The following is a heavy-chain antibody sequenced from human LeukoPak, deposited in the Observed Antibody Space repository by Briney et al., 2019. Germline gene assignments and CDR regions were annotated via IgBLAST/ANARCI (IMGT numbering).Heavy chain of an antibody. J-gene: IGHJ5*02. Sequence: SETLSLTCAVYGGSFSGYYWSWLRQPPGKGLEWIGEINHSGSTNYNPSLKSRVTISVDTSKNQFSLKLSSVTAADTAVYYCARGARTPSGYGSRTAGRANWFDPWGQGTLVTVSS. CDR1: GGSFSGYY. CDR2: INHSGST. V-gene: IGHV4-34*01. CDR3: ARGARTPSGYGSRTAGRANWFDP. D-gene: IGHD5-12*01.